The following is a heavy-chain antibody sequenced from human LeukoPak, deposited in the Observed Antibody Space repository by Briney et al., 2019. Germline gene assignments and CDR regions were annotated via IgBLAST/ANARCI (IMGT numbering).Heavy chain of an antibody. CDR1: GFTFSSYS. CDR2: ISSSSSYI. J-gene: IGHJ4*02. CDR3: ARDLVIYDSSGYYYFDY. D-gene: IGHD3-22*01. Sequence: GGSLRLSCAASGFTFSSYSMNWVRQAPGKGREWVSSISSSSSYIYYADSVKGRFTISRDNAKNSLYLQMNSLRAEDTAVYYCARDLVIYDSSGYYYFDYWGQGTLVTVSS. V-gene: IGHV3-21*01.